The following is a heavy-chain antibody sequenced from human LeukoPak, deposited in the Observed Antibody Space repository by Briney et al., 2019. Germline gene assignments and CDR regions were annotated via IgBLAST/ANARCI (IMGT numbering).Heavy chain of an antibody. D-gene: IGHD2/OR15-2a*01. J-gene: IGHJ4*02. CDR2: ISGSGGRT. Sequence: PGGSLRLSCATSGFTFINHAMSWVRQAPGKGLEWVSGISGSGGRTYYADSVQGRFAISRDNSKNALYLQLNSLRAEDTAVYYCVKGISTLSDYFDHWAQGSLVTVSS. CDR1: GFTFINHA. V-gene: IGHV3-23*01. CDR3: VKGISTLSDYFDH.